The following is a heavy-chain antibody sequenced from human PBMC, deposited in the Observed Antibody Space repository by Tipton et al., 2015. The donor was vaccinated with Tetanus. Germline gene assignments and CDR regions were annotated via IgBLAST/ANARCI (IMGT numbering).Heavy chain of an antibody. Sequence: TLSLTCTVSGGSVSGSSHYWSWIRQPPGKGLEWIGEINHSGNTNHNPSLKSRVTLSVDTSKNQFSLKLNSVTAADTALYYCARLREIVSRSGWAFDYWGQGTLVIVSS. J-gene: IGHJ4*02. D-gene: IGHD5/OR15-5a*01. CDR1: GGSVSGSSHY. CDR2: INHSGNT. V-gene: IGHV4-39*07. CDR3: ARLREIVSRSGWAFDY.